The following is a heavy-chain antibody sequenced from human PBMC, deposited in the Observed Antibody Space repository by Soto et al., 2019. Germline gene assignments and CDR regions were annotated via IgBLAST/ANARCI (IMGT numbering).Heavy chain of an antibody. J-gene: IGHJ4*02. CDR1: GFTFSSYV. CDR3: AKDALVGSSWSYYFDY. Sequence: EVQLLESGGGLVQPGGSLRLSCAASGFTFSSYVMSWVRQAPGKGLEWVSAISGSGGSTYYADSVKGRFTISRDNSKNTLYLQMNSLRAEDTAVYYCAKDALVGSSWSYYFDYWGQGTLVTVSS. D-gene: IGHD6-13*01. V-gene: IGHV3-23*01. CDR2: ISGSGGST.